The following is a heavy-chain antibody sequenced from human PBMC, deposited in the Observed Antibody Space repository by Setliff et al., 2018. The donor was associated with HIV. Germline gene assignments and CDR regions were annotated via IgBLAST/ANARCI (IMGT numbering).Heavy chain of an antibody. CDR3: ARSQINLVRGVVHYFDY. J-gene: IGHJ4*02. V-gene: IGHV1-3*03. D-gene: IGHD3-10*01. CDR2: INTGNGDT. Sequence: ASVKVSCKASGYTFTGYAMHWVRQAPGQRLEWVGWINTGNGDTKYSQDFQGRVTISRDTSASTAHMELSSLRSEDMAVYYCARSQINLVRGVVHYFDYWGQGTLVTVSS. CDR1: GYTFTGYA.